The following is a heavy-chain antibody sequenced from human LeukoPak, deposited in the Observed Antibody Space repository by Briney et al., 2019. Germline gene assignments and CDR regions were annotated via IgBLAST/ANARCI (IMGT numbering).Heavy chain of an antibody. Sequence: GGSLRLSCAASGFTFSSYAMSWVRQAPGKGLEWVSAISGSGGSTYYADSVKGRFTISRDNSKNTLFLQMSSLRVEDTAVYYCARDFFHGHCAGLSCFLLDYWGQGTLVAVSS. J-gene: IGHJ4*02. CDR1: GFTFSSYA. D-gene: IGHD2-8*02. CDR3: ARDFFHGHCAGLSCFLLDY. CDR2: ISGSGGST. V-gene: IGHV3-23*01.